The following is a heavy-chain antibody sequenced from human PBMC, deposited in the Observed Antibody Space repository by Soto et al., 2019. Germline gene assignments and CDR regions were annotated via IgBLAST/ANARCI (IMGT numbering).Heavy chain of an antibody. CDR2: INAYNGNT. J-gene: IGHJ6*02. CDR1: GYSFTRYG. D-gene: IGHD3-16*01. CDR3: AMVDVYVTPSPQDV. V-gene: IGHV1-18*01. Sequence: QVHLVQSGAEVKNPGASVKVSCKASGYSFTRYGIGWARQAPGQGLEWMGWINAYNGNTNYAQNLHGRLTLTTDTSTTTAYMELRSLRSNDTAIYYCAMVDVYVTPSPQDVWGQGTTVTVSS.